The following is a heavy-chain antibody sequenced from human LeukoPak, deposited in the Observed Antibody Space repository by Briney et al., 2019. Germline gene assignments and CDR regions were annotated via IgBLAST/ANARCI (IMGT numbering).Heavy chain of an antibody. CDR3: ARRRRDGYNFYFDF. D-gene: IGHD5-24*01. CDR1: GGSISSGDYY. V-gene: IGHV4-31*03. CDR2: IYYSGRT. Sequence: SETLSLTCTVSGGSISSGDYYWTWIRQHPGKGLEWIGFIYYSGRTDYSPSLKSRAAISLDTSKNQFSLKLNSVTAADTAVYYCARRRRDGYNFYFDFWGQGSLVAVSS. J-gene: IGHJ4*02.